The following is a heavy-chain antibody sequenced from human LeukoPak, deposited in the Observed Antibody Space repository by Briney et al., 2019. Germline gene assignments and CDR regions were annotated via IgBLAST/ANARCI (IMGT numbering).Heavy chain of an antibody. CDR3: AKGGYDFWSGYLYYYYYYYMDV. CDR2: IRYDGSNK. Sequence: GGSLRLSCAASGFTFSSYGMHWVRQAPGKGLEWVAFIRYDGSNKYYAESVKGRFTISRDNSKNTLYLQMNSLRAEDTAVYYCAKGGYDFWSGYLYYYYYYYMDVWGKGTTVTVSS. CDR1: GFTFSSYG. J-gene: IGHJ6*03. V-gene: IGHV3-30*02. D-gene: IGHD3-3*01.